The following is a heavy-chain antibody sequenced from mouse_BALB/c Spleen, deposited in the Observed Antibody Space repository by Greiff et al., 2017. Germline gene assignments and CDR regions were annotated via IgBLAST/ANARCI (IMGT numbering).Heavy chain of an antibody. Sequence: EVQLQQSGPGLVKPSQSLSLTCSVTGYSITSGYYWNWIRQFPGNKLEWMGYISYDGSNNYNPSLKNRISITRDTSKNQFFLKLNSVTTEDTATYYCARAPYYGSRGAMDYWGQGTSVTVSS. D-gene: IGHD1-1*01. CDR1: GYSITSGYY. V-gene: IGHV3-6*02. J-gene: IGHJ4*01. CDR2: ISYDGSN. CDR3: ARAPYYGSRGAMDY.